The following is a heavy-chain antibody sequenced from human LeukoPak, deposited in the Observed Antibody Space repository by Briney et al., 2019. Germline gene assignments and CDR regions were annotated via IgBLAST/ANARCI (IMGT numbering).Heavy chain of an antibody. J-gene: IGHJ6*02. D-gene: IGHD3-10*01. CDR1: GYTFTGYY. CDR2: INPNSGGT. CDR3: AREKTDYYGSGNDYYYGMDV. Sequence: ASVKVSCKASGYTFTGYYMHWVRQAPGQGLEWMGLINPNSGGTNYAQKFQGWVTLTRDTSISTAYMELSRLRSDDTAVYYCAREKTDYYGSGNDYYYGMDVWGQGTTVTVSS. V-gene: IGHV1-2*04.